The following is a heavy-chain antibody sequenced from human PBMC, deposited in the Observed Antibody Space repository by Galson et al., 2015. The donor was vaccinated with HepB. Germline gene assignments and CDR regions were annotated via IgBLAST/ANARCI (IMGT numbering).Heavy chain of an antibody. CDR2: IIPIFGTA. D-gene: IGHD6-19*01. CDR3: ARGIAVAGTTTPYYFDY. V-gene: IGHV1-69*13. J-gene: IGHJ4*02. CDR1: RGTFSSYA. Sequence: SVKVSCKASRGTFSSYAISWVRQAPGQGLEWMGGIIPIFGTANYAQKFQGRVTITADESTSTAYMELSSLRSEDTAVYYCARGIAVAGTTTPYYFDYWGQGTLVTVSS.